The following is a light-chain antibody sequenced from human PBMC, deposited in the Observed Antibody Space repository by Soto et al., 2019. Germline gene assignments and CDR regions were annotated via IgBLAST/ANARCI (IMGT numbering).Light chain of an antibody. Sequence: DIQMTQSPSSLSASVGDRVTITCRASQDINNFLAWFQQKPGEAPKSLIYAASSLQSGVSSKFSGIGSGTDFTLTISSLQPEDFATYYCQQYNSFPLTFGGGTKVQIK. CDR1: QDINNF. V-gene: IGKV1-16*02. CDR3: QQYNSFPLT. J-gene: IGKJ4*01. CDR2: AAS.